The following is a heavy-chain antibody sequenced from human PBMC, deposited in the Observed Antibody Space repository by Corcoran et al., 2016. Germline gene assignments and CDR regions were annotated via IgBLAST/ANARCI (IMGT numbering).Heavy chain of an antibody. CDR2: INPSGGST. D-gene: IGHD2-2*01. Sequence: QVQLVQSGAEVKKPGASVKVSCKASGYTFTSYYMHWVRQAPGQGLEWMGIINPSGGSTSYAQKFQGRVTMTRDTSTSTVYMELRSLRSEDTAVYYCAREAGDIVVVPAAAPGYYYGMDVWGQGTTVTVSS. J-gene: IGHJ6*02. V-gene: IGHV1-46*01. CDR3: AREAGDIVVVPAAAPGYYYGMDV. CDR1: GYTFTSYY.